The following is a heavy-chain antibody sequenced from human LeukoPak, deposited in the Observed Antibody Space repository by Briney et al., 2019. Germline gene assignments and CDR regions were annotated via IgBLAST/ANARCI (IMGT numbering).Heavy chain of an antibody. CDR2: IYYSGST. Sequence: KPSETLSLTCTVSGGPISSYYWSWIRQPPGKGLEWIGYIYYSGSTNYNPSLKSRVTISVDTSRNQFSLKLSSVTAADTAVYYCARRSTVRYFDWLQPPAHWYFDLWGRGTLVTVSS. J-gene: IGHJ2*01. D-gene: IGHD3-9*01. CDR3: ARRSTVRYFDWLQPPAHWYFDL. CDR1: GGPISSYY. V-gene: IGHV4-59*08.